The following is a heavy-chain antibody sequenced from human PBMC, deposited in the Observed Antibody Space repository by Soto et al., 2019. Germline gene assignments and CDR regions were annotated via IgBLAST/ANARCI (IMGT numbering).Heavy chain of an antibody. D-gene: IGHD2-2*02. V-gene: IGHV3-30*18. Sequence: GGSLRLSCAASGFTFNTYGMHWVRQAPGKGLEWVAVISYDGSEKYYVDSVKGRFTISKDNSKNTLYLQMNSLRPEGTAVYYCAKSPNFYCSSPNCYKYYFDHWGQGTRVTVSS. CDR3: AKSPNFYCSSPNCYKYYFDH. CDR2: ISYDGSEK. CDR1: GFTFNTYG. J-gene: IGHJ4*02.